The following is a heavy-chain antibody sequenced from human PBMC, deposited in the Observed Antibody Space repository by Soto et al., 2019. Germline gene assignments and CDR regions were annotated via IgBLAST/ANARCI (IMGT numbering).Heavy chain of an antibody. D-gene: IGHD1-26*01. Sequence: EVQLVESGGGLVQPGGSLRLSCAASGFTFSTYNMHWVRQAPGKGLEYVSAISSNGGSTYYADSVKGRFTISRDNSKNMLYLHMGGLRPEDMAVYYCARAPVGVYDYWGQGTLVTVSS. CDR2: ISSNGGST. CDR1: GFTFSTYN. V-gene: IGHV3-64*07. CDR3: ARAPVGVYDY. J-gene: IGHJ4*02.